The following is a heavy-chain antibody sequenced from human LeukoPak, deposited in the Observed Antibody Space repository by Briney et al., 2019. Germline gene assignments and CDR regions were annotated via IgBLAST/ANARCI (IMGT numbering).Heavy chain of an antibody. D-gene: IGHD2-2*02. CDR2: ISSSGSTI. CDR3: AREFEYCSSTSCYTLDY. CDR1: GFTFSDYY. J-gene: IGHJ4*02. Sequence: GGSLRLSCAASGFTFSDYYMSWIRQAPGKGLEWVSYISSSGSTIHYADSVKGRFTISRDNAKNSLYLQMNSLRAEDTAVYYCAREFEYCSSTSCYTLDYWGQGTLVTVSS. V-gene: IGHV3-11*04.